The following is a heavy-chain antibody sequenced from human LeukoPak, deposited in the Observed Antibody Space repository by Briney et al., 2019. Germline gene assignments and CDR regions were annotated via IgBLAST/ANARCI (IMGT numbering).Heavy chain of an antibody. D-gene: IGHD6-6*01. CDR3: AAAPPRPLLGYDAFDI. V-gene: IGHV1-8*03. J-gene: IGHJ3*02. Sequence: ASVKVSCKASGYTFTSYDINWVRQATGQGLEWMGWMNPNSGNTGYAQKFQGRVTITRNTSISTAYMELSSLRSEDTAVYYCAAAPPRPLLGYDAFDIWGQGTMVTVSS. CDR1: GYTFTSYD. CDR2: MNPNSGNT.